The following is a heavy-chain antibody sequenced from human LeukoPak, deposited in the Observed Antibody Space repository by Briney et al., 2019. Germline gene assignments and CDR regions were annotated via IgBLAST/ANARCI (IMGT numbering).Heavy chain of an antibody. D-gene: IGHD3-9*01. CDR1: GGSISSSGFY. CDR2: VYYRGIT. CDR3: ARGEFTIPKTYYFDF. Sequence: SETLSLTCTVSGGSISSSGFYWGWIRQPPGKGLEWLGSVYYRGITYYNPSLKSRVAISVDTSRNQFSLKLSSMTAADTAVYYCARGEFTIPKTYYFDFWGQGTLVTVSS. J-gene: IGHJ4*02. V-gene: IGHV4-39*01.